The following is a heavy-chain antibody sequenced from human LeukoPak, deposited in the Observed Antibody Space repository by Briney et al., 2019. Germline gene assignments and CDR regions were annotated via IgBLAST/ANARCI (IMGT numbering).Heavy chain of an antibody. V-gene: IGHV4-38-2*02. CDR3: ARTGAGYYYYYMDV. D-gene: IGHD1-26*01. J-gene: IGHJ6*03. CDR1: GYSISSGYY. CDR2: IYRSGST. Sequence: PSETLSLTCIVSGYSISSGYYWGWIRQPPGKGLEWIGTIYRSGSTYSNPSLRGRVTISVDTSKNTFSLKLSSVTAADTAVYYCARTGAGYYYYYMDVWGKGTTVTASS.